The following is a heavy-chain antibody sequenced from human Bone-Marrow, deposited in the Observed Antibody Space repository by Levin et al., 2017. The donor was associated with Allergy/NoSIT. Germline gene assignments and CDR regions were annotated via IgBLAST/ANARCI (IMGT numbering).Heavy chain of an antibody. V-gene: IGHV3-30*18. CDR2: ISYDGSNK. CDR3: AKDDIGAGYCSGGSCYSLLYGMDV. D-gene: IGHD2-15*01. CDR1: GFTFSSYG. Sequence: PGGSLRLSCAASGFTFSSYGMHWVRQAPGKGLEWVAVISYDGSNKYYADSVKGRFTISRDNSKNTLYLQMNSLRAEDTAVYYCAKDDIGAGYCSGGSCYSLLYGMDVWGQGTTVTVSS. J-gene: IGHJ6*02.